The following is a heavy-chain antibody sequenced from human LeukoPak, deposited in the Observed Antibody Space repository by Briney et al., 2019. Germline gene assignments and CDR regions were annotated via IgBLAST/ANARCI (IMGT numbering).Heavy chain of an antibody. CDR3: ARVSPGYGYGMGYFDY. J-gene: IGHJ4*02. D-gene: IGHD5-18*01. CDR2: IYYSGST. CDR1: GGSISSGDYY. Sequence: SETLSLTCTVSGGSISSGDYYWSWIRQPPGKGLEWIGYIYYSGSTYYNPSLKSRVTISVDTSKNQFSLKPSSVTAADTAVYYCARVSPGYGYGMGYFDYWGQGTLVTVSS. V-gene: IGHV4-30-4*08.